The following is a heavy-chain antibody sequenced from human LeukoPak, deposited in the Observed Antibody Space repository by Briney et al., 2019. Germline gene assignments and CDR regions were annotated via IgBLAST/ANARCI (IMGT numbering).Heavy chain of an antibody. J-gene: IGHJ4*02. CDR1: GGSISSYY. CDR2: IYYSGST. D-gene: IGHD3-9*01. Sequence: PSETLSLTSTVSGGSISSYYWSWIRQPPGKGLEWIGYIYYSGSTNYNPSLKSRVTISVDTSKNQFSLKLSSVTAADTAVYYCARYKGPDIAPDYWGQGTLVTVSS. V-gene: IGHV4-59*01. CDR3: ARYKGPDIAPDY.